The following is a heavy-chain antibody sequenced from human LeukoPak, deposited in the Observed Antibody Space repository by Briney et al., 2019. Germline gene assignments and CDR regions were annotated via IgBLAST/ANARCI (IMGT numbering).Heavy chain of an antibody. Sequence: SVKVSCKASGGTFSSYAISWVRQAPGQGLEWMGGIIPIFGTANYAQKFRGRVTITADESTSTAYMELSSLRSEDTAVYYCARGSGSYLRSWYFDYWGQGTLVTVSS. CDR3: ARGSGSYLRSWYFDY. D-gene: IGHD1-26*01. CDR2: IIPIFGTA. V-gene: IGHV1-69*13. J-gene: IGHJ4*02. CDR1: GGTFSSYA.